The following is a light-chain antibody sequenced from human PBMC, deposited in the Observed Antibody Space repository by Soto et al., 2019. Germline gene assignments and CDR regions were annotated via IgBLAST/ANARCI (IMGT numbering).Light chain of an antibody. V-gene: IGKV1-6*01. J-gene: IGKJ4*01. CDR2: AAS. CDR1: QGIRND. Sequence: AIQMTQSPSPLSASVVDRVTITCRASQGIRNDLGWYQQKPGKAPKLLIYAASSLQSGVPSRFSGSGSGTDFTLTISSLQPEDFATYYCLQDYNYPLTFGGGTKVDNK. CDR3: LQDYNYPLT.